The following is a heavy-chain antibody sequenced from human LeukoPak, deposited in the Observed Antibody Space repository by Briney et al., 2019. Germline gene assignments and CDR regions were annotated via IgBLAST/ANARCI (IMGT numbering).Heavy chain of an antibody. J-gene: IGHJ4*02. CDR3: TRARGAVAGMMFDY. CDR1: GFTFGDYA. D-gene: IGHD6-19*01. V-gene: IGHV3-49*04. Sequence: GGSLRLSCTASGFTFGDYAVSWVRQAPGKGLEWVGFIRSKAYGGTTEYAASVKGRFTISRDDSKSIAYLQMNSLKTEDTAVYYCTRARGAVAGMMFDYWGQGTLVTVSS. CDR2: IRSKAYGGTT.